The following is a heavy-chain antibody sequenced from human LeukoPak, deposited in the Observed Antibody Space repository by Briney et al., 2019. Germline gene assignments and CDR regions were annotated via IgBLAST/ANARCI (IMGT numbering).Heavy chain of an antibody. Sequence: GGSLRLSCAASGFTFSSYGMHWARQAPGKGLEWVAVISYDGSNKYYADSVKGRFTISRDNSKNTLYLQMNSLRAEDTAVYYCAYDSGYEDEDAFDIWGQGTMVTVSS. V-gene: IGHV3-30*18. CDR3: AYDSGYEDEDAFDI. D-gene: IGHD5-12*01. CDR2: ISYDGSNK. CDR1: GFTFSSYG. J-gene: IGHJ3*02.